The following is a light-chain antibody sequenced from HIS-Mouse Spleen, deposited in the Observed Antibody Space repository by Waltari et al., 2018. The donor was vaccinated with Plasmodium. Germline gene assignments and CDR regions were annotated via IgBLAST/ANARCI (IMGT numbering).Light chain of an antibody. J-gene: IGLJ3*02. CDR1: SDINVGSYI. CDR2: YYSDSDK. V-gene: IGLV5-37*01. Sequence: QPVLTQPPSSSASPGESARLTCTLPSDINVGSYIIYWYPQNPGSPPRYLLYYYSDSDKGQGSGVPSRCSASKDASANTGFLLISGRQAEDEADDCCMIWPSDASGVLGGGTKLTVL. CDR3: MIWPSDASGV.